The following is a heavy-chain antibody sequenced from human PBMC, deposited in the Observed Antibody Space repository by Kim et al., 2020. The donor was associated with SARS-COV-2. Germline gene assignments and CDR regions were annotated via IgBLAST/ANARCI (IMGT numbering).Heavy chain of an antibody. CDR2: GGTT. J-gene: IGHJ4*02. V-gene: IGHV3-23*01. Sequence: GGTTYYADSGKGRFTISRDNSKNTLYLQMNGLRAEDTAVYYCAKKGGSDWGQGTLVTVSS. CDR3: AKKGGSD. D-gene: IGHD3-10*01.